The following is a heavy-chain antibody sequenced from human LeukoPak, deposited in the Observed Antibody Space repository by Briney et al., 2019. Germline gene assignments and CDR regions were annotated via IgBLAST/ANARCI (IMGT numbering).Heavy chain of an antibody. CDR3: ARGSDYYGSGSYYPAEYFQH. CDR2: ISAYNGNT. CDR1: GYIFTSYD. D-gene: IGHD3-10*01. V-gene: IGHV1-18*01. J-gene: IGHJ1*01. Sequence: ASVKVSCKASGYIFTSYDISWVRQAPGQGLEWMGWISAYNGNTNYAQKLQGRVTMTTDTSTSTAYMELRSLRSDDTAVYYCARGSDYYGSGSYYPAEYFQHWGQGTLVTVSS.